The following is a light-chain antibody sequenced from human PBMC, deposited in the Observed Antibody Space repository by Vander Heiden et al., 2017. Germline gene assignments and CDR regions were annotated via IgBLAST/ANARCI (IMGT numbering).Light chain of an antibody. V-gene: IGKV1-39*01. CDR3: QQGYSIPFT. CDR1: HSIDNS. CDR2: SAS. J-gene: IGKJ3*01. Sequence: DIQITQSPSPLSASLGFPVPITCWARHSIDNSLTWYQHQPGKAPTNLISSASNFHGGVPSRLSGSGSGTDFTLTIASLLPEDFATYSCQQGYSIPFTFGPGTKV.